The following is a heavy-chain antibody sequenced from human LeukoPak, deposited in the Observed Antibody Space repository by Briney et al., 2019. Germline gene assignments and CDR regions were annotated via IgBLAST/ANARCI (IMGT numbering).Heavy chain of an antibody. V-gene: IGHV3-33*01. CDR3: ARRIAAAGFDY. Sequence: GGSLRLSCAASGSTFSSYGMHWVRQAPGKGLEWVSLIWYDGNNKYYADSVKGRFIISRDNSKDTLFLQMNSLRVEDTAVYYCARRIAAAGFDYWGQGTLVTVSS. CDR2: IWYDGNNK. D-gene: IGHD6-13*01. CDR1: GSTFSSYG. J-gene: IGHJ4*02.